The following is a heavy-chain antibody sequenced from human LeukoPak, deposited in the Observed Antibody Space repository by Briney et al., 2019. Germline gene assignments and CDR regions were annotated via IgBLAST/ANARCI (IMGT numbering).Heavy chain of an antibody. CDR3: ARDDSNYEYYYYSMDV. J-gene: IGHJ6*02. CDR1: GYTFTSYG. Sequence: GASVKVSCKASGYTFTSYGISWVRQAPGQGLEWMGWISAYNGNTNYAQKLQGRVTMTTDTSTSTAYMELRSLRSDDTAVYYCARDDSNYEYYYYSMDVWGQGTTVTVSS. D-gene: IGHD4-11*01. CDR2: ISAYNGNT. V-gene: IGHV1-18*01.